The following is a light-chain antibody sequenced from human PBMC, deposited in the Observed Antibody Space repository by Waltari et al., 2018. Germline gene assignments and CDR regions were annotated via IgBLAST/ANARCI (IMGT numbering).Light chain of an antibody. CDR1: QTIRSN. V-gene: IGKV1-39*01. J-gene: IGKJ4*01. CDR2: AAS. CDR3: QQSYSTPLT. Sequence: DIQMTQSPSSLSASVGDRVTITCRASQTIRSNLNWYQQKAGKAPKLLMYAASSLQSGVPSRFSGSGSGTDFTLTISSLQPEDFATYYCQQSYSTPLTFGGGTKLYIK.